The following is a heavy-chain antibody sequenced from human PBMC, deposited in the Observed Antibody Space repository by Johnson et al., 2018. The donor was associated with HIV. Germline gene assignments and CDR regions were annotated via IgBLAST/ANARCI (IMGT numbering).Heavy chain of an antibody. CDR2: ISYDGSNK. Sequence: QVLLVESGGGVVQPGRSLRLSCVASGFTFSSYGIHWVRQAPGKGLEWVAIISYDGSNKYYADSVKGRFTISRDNSKNTLYLKMNSLRAEDTAVYYCAKVGATVITPRGEAFDIWGQGTMVTVSS. CDR1: GFTFSSYG. V-gene: IGHV3-30*18. J-gene: IGHJ3*02. D-gene: IGHD4-23*01. CDR3: AKVGATVITPRGEAFDI.